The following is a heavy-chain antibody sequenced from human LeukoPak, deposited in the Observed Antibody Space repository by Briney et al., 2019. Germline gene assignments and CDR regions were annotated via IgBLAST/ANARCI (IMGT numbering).Heavy chain of an antibody. CDR3: ARSYCTSTSCYFNY. D-gene: IGHD2-2*01. J-gene: IGHJ4*02. V-gene: IGHV4-59*01. CDR1: GGSISSYY. Sequence: PSETLPLTCTVSGGSISSYYWSWIRQPPGKGLEWIGYIYYSGSTNYNPSLKSRVTISVDTSKNQFSLKLSSVTAADTAVYHCARSYCTSTSCYFNYWGQGTLVTVSS. CDR2: IYYSGST.